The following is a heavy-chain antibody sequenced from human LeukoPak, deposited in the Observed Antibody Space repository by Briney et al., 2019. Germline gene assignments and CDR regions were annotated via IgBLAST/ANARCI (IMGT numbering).Heavy chain of an antibody. Sequence: PSETLSLTCAVYGGSFSGYYWSWIRQPPGKGLEWIGEINHSGSTNYNPSLKSRVTISVDTSKNQFSLKLSSVTAADTAVYYCARHMPLSGHNCFDYWGQGTPVTASS. CDR2: INHSGST. CDR1: GGSFSGYY. J-gene: IGHJ4*02. CDR3: ARHMPLSGHNCFDY. D-gene: IGHD2-2*01. V-gene: IGHV4-34*01.